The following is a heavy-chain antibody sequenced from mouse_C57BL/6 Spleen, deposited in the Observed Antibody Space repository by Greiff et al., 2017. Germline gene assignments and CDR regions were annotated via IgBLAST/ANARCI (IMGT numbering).Heavy chain of an antibody. CDR2: IYPGDGDT. J-gene: IGHJ4*01. Sequence: QVQLKQSGPELVKPGASVKISCKASSYAFSSSWMNWVKQRPGKGLEWIGRIYPGDGDTNYNGKFKGKATLTADKSSSTAYMQLSSLTSEDSAVYFCAREGIYYGNYYAMDYWGQGTSVTVSS. V-gene: IGHV1-82*01. CDR3: AREGIYYGNYYAMDY. D-gene: IGHD2-1*01. CDR1: SYAFSSSW.